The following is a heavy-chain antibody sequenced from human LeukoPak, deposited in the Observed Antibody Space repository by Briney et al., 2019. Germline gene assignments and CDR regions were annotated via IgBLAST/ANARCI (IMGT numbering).Heavy chain of an antibody. CDR3: ARDQTTDDAFDI. CDR1: GFTFNTYA. V-gene: IGHV3-30-3*01. CDR2: TSYDGSNK. Sequence: GGSLRLSCAASGFTFNTYAMHWVRQAPGQGLEWVAFTSYDGSNKYYADSVKGRFTISRHNSKNTLYLQMNTLRAEDTAVYFCARDQTTDDAFDIWGQGTMVTVSS. D-gene: IGHD4-17*01. J-gene: IGHJ3*02.